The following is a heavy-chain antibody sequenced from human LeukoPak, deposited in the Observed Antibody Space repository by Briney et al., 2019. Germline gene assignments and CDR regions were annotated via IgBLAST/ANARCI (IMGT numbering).Heavy chain of an antibody. CDR1: GFTFVDYA. CDR2: IRWNSGSI. Sequence: GRSLRLSCAASGFTFVDYAMHWVRQAPGKGLEWVSGIRWNSGSIGYADSVKGRFTISRDNAKNYLYLQMNSLRAEDTALYYCAKAGGCSSTSCYGDYYYGMDVWGQGTTVTVSS. V-gene: IGHV3-9*01. J-gene: IGHJ6*02. CDR3: AKAGGCSSTSCYGDYYYGMDV. D-gene: IGHD2-2*01.